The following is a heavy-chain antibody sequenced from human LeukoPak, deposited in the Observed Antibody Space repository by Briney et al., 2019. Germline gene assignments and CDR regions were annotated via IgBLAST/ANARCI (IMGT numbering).Heavy chain of an antibody. Sequence: GRSLRLSCAASGSTFISYWMHWGRHAPGKGRGWVSRINSDGSSTSYADSVKGRFTISRDNAKNTLYLQMNSLRAEDTAVYYCAREGGSYSAFDYWGQGTLVTVSS. CDR1: GSTFISYW. V-gene: IGHV3-74*01. CDR3: AREGGSYSAFDY. J-gene: IGHJ4*02. D-gene: IGHD1-26*01. CDR2: INSDGSST.